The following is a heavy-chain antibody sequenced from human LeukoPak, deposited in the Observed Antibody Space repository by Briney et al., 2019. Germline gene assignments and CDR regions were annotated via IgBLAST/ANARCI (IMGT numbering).Heavy chain of an antibody. J-gene: IGHJ4*02. CDR3: ARDVDLDY. D-gene: IGHD5-12*01. Sequence: GGSLRLSCAASGFTFSSYEMNWVRQAPGKGLEWVSYISGSGSTIYYADSVKGRFTISRDNAKNSLYLRMNSLRAEDTAVYYCARDVDLDYWGQGTLVTVSS. CDR1: GFTFSSYE. CDR2: ISGSGSTI. V-gene: IGHV3-48*03.